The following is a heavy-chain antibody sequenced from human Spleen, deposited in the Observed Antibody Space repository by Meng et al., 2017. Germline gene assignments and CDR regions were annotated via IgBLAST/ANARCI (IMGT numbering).Heavy chain of an antibody. D-gene: IGHD2-21*01. CDR3: ARETQGDYDY. CDR1: GFTFSSYN. Sequence: GESLKISCAASGFTFSSYNMHWVRQTPGEGLVWVSRINTDASITTYADSVKGRFTISRDDAKNTVYLQMNSLRAEDTAVYYCARETQGDYDYWGRGTLVTVSS. V-gene: IGHV3-74*03. CDR2: INTDASIT. J-gene: IGHJ4*02.